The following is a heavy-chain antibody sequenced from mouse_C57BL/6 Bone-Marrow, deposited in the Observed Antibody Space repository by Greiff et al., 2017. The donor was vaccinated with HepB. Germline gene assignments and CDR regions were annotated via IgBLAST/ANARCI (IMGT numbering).Heavy chain of an antibody. D-gene: IGHD2-10*01. V-gene: IGHV3-1*01. Sequence: EVQLQESGPGMVKPSQSLSLTCTVTGYSITSGYDWHWIRHFPGNKLEWMGYISYSGSTNYNPSLKSRISITHDTSKNHFFLKLNSMTTEDTATYYCASEKEAYYCNNYFDYWGQGTTLTVSS. J-gene: IGHJ2*01. CDR1: GYSITSGYD. CDR3: ASEKEAYYCNNYFDY. CDR2: ISYSGST.